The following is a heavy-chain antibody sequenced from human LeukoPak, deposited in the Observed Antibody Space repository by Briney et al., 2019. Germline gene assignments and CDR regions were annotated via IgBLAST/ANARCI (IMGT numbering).Heavy chain of an antibody. J-gene: IGHJ4*02. Sequence: SQTLSLTCTVSGGFISSGGYYWSWIRQPPGKGLEWIGYIYHSGSTYHNPSLKSRVTISVDRSKNQFSLKLSSVTAADTAVYYCARAPIGYCSSTNCYGSKFDYWGQGTLVTVSS. V-gene: IGHV4-30-2*01. CDR2: IYHSGST. D-gene: IGHD2-2*01. CDR1: GGFISSGGYY. CDR3: ARAPIGYCSSTNCYGSKFDY.